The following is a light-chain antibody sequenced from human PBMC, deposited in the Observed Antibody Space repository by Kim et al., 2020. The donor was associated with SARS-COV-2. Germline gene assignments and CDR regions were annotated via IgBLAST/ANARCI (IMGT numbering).Light chain of an antibody. J-gene: IGKJ2*01. CDR1: QDISNY. Sequence: ASVGDRVTITCQASQDISNYLNWYQQKPGKAPKLLIYDASNLETGVPSRFSGSGSGTDFTFTISSLQPEDIATYYCQQYDNLPMYTFGQGTKLEIK. V-gene: IGKV1-33*01. CDR2: DAS. CDR3: QQYDNLPMYT.